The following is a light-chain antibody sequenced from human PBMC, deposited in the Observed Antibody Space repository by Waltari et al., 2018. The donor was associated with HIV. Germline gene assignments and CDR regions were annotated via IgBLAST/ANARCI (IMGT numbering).Light chain of an antibody. CDR2: WAS. Sequence: DIVMTQSPDSLAVSLGERATINCKSSQSLLYIYNNKNSLAWYQQKPGQPPKLLIYWASTRESGVPDRFSGSGSRTDFTLTISGLQAEDVAVYYCHQYHDTPLTFGGGTKVEIK. CDR1: QSLLYIYNNKNS. V-gene: IGKV4-1*01. CDR3: HQYHDTPLT. J-gene: IGKJ4*01.